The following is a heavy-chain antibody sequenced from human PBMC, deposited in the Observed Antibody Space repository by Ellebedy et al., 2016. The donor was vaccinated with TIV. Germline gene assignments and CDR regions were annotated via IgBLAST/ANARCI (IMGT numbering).Heavy chain of an antibody. Sequence: AASVKVSCKVSGYTLTELSMHWVRQAPGKGLEWMGGFDPEDGETIYAQKFQGRVTMTEDTSTDTAYMELSSPRSEDTAVYYCATDITGAVAGYYYYGMDVWGQGTTVTVSS. J-gene: IGHJ6*02. CDR1: GYTLTELS. CDR3: ATDITGAVAGYYYYGMDV. D-gene: IGHD6-19*01. CDR2: FDPEDGET. V-gene: IGHV1-24*01.